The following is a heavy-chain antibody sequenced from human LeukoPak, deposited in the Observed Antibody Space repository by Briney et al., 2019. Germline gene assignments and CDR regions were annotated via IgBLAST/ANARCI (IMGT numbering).Heavy chain of an antibody. V-gene: IGHV3-30-3*01. D-gene: IGHD3-22*01. CDR2: ISYDGSNK. CDR3: AREELFFYYYDSSGLYGMDV. Sequence: GRSLQLSCAASGFPFSSYAMHWGRPAPGKGLERVAVISYDGSNKYYADSVKGRFTISRDNSKNTLYLQMNSLRAEDTAVYYCAREELFFYYYDSSGLYGMDVWGQGTTVTVSS. CDR1: GFPFSSYA. J-gene: IGHJ6*02.